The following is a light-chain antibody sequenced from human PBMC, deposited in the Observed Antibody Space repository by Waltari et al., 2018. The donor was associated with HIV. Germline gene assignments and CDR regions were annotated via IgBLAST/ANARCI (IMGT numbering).Light chain of an antibody. CDR2: AGS. CDR3: YSYAGSRTGYV. CDR1: SSDIGSYKL. Sequence: QSALTQTASVSGSHGQSITLPCTGNSSDIGSYKLVSRYQQHPGKAPKLMIYAGSKRPSGVSNRFSGSKSGNTASLTISGLQAEDEADYYCYSYAGSRTGYVFGTGTKVTVL. V-gene: IGLV2-23*01. J-gene: IGLJ1*01.